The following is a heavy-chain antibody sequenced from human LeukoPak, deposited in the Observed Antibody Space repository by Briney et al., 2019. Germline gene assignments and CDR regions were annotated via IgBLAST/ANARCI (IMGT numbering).Heavy chain of an antibody. CDR2: INTSGNI. CDR3: ARGLSSSWYWFDT. V-gene: IGHV4-61*02. CDR1: GVSISSSNSY. D-gene: IGHD2-2*01. Sequence: SETLSLTCTVSGVSISSSNSYWSWIRQPAGKGLEWIGRINTSGNINYNPSLKGRVTLSVDTSNNQFSLKLSSLTAADTAVYYCARGLSSSWYWFDTWGQGTLVTVSS. J-gene: IGHJ5*02.